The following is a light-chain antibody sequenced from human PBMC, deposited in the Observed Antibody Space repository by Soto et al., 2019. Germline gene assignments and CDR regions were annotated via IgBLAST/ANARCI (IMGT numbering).Light chain of an antibody. CDR1: QSVSSN. Sequence: EIVMTQSPATLSVSPGERATLSCRASQSVSSNFAWYQQKPGQAPRLLIYGASTRATGIPARVSGSGSGTEFTLTISSLQSEEFAVYYCQQYKNWPPLTFGGGTKVEIK. V-gene: IGKV3-15*01. CDR3: QQYKNWPPLT. CDR2: GAS. J-gene: IGKJ4*01.